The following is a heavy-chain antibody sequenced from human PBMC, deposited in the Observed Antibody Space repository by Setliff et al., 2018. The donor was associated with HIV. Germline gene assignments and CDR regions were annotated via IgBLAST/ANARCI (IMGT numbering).Heavy chain of an antibody. CDR3: VRDDSNGPNSLDP. Sequence: GGSLRLSCVASGFTFSSYGMHWVRQAPGKGLEWVAFILHDGSDKDCSDSVKGRFTISRDNSKNTLYLQMNSLRTEDTAVYYCVRDDSNGPNSLDPWGQGTLVTVSS. CDR2: ILHDGSDK. D-gene: IGHD2-8*01. V-gene: IGHV3-30*02. J-gene: IGHJ5*02. CDR1: GFTFSSYG.